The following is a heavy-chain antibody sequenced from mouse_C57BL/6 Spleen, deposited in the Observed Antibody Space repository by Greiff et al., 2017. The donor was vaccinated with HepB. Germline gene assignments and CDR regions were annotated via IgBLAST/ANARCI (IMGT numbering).Heavy chain of an antibody. CDR3: TREGDQGAMDY. D-gene: IGHD3-3*01. Sequence: DVQLQESGEGLVKPGGSLKLSCAASGFTFSSYAMSWVRQTPEKRLEWVAYISSGGDYIYYADTVKGRFTISRDNARNTLYLQMSSLKSEDTAMYYCTREGDQGAMDYWGQGTSVTVSS. CDR1: GFTFSSYA. J-gene: IGHJ4*01. CDR2: ISSGGDYI. V-gene: IGHV5-9-1*02.